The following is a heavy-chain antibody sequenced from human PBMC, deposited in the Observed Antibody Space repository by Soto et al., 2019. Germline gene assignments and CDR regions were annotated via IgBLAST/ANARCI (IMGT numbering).Heavy chain of an antibody. Sequence: SEALPLTFAVHGGSFSGYYWSWIREPPGKGLEGIGEINHSGSTNYTPSLKSRVTISVDTSKNLFSLNLSSVTAADTAGYSLGRALHSSSSESGFLGGAHNLFDAWGQGTLVTVSS. CDR2: INHSGST. V-gene: IGHV4-34*01. CDR1: GGSFSGYY. J-gene: IGHJ5*02. D-gene: IGHD6-6*01. CDR3: GRALHSSSSESGFLGGAHNLFDA.